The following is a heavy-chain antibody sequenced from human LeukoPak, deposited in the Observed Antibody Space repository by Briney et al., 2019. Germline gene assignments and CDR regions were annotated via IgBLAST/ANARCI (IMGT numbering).Heavy chain of an antibody. Sequence: ASVTVSCKASGYTFTGYYMHWVRQAPGQGLEWMGWINPNSGGTNYAQKFQGRVTMTRDTSISTAYMELSRLRSDDTAVYYCARVGAYDSISLDAFDIWGQGTMVTVSS. CDR2: INPNSGGT. J-gene: IGHJ3*02. CDR1: GYTFTGYY. V-gene: IGHV1-2*02. CDR3: ARVGAYDSISLDAFDI. D-gene: IGHD3-22*01.